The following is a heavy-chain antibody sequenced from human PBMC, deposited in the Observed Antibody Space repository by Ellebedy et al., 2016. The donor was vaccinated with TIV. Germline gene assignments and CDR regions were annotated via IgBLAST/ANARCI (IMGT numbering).Heavy chain of an antibody. J-gene: IGHJ4*02. CDR3: AKYYGSGTYFDS. Sequence: PSETLSLTCTVSGAAINNYYWGWIRQTPAKGLEWIGYIRDRHDTIFNPSLKIRLSMATDTSRNKFSLKLTSVTAADTARYYCAKYYGSGTYFDSWGQGSLVTVSS. D-gene: IGHD3-10*01. V-gene: IGHV4-59*01. CDR2: IRDRHDT. CDR1: GAAINNYY.